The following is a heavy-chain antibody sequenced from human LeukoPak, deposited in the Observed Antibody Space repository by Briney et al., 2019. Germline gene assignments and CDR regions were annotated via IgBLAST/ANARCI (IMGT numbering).Heavy chain of an antibody. CDR1: GGTFSSYA. Sequence: SVKVSCKASGGTFSSYAISWVRQAPGQGLEWMGGIIPIFGTANYAQKFQGRVTITADESTSTDYMELSSLRSEDTAVYYCARGAYTAMVPFDYWGQGTLVTVSS. V-gene: IGHV1-69*13. J-gene: IGHJ4*02. CDR2: IIPIFGTA. D-gene: IGHD5-18*01. CDR3: ARGAYTAMVPFDY.